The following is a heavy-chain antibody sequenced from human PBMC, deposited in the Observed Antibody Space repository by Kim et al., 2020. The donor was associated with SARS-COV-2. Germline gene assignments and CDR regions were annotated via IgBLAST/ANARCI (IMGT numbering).Heavy chain of an antibody. CDR3: ARYCSSTSCYSNYGMDV. V-gene: IGHV4-31*03. CDR2: IYYSGST. D-gene: IGHD2-2*01. J-gene: IGHJ6*02. Sequence: SETLSLTCTVSGGSISSAAYYWSWIRQHPGKGLEWIGYIYYSGSTYYNPSLKSRVTISVDTSKNQFSLKLSSVTAADTAVYYCARYCSSTSCYSNYGMDVWGQGTTVTVSS. CDR1: GGSISSAAYY.